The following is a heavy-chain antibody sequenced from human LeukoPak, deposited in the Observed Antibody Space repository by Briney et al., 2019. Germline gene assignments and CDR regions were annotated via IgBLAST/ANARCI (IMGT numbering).Heavy chain of an antibody. J-gene: IGHJ4*02. CDR3: ARDGDYYDSTYYFDY. Sequence: GGSPRLSCAASGFTFSSYGMHWVRQAPGKGLEWVAAIWYDGSNKYYADSVKGRFTISRDNSKNTLYMQMNSLRAEDTAVYYCARDGDYYDSTYYFDYWGQGTLVTVSS. CDR2: IWYDGSNK. V-gene: IGHV3-33*01. D-gene: IGHD3-22*01. CDR1: GFTFSSYG.